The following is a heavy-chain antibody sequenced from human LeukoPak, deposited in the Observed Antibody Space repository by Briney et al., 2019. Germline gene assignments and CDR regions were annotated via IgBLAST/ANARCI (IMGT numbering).Heavy chain of an antibody. J-gene: IGHJ6*02. D-gene: IGHD5-18*01. Sequence: QPGGSLRLSCSASGFTFSCYAMSWVRQAPGKGLELVSAISGSGGSTYYADSVMGRFTISRDNAKNSLFLQMNSLRAEDTAIYYCARGMQLWLRGLSMDVWGQGATVTVSS. CDR3: ARGMQLWLRGLSMDV. CDR1: GFTFSCYA. CDR2: ISGSGGST. V-gene: IGHV3-23*01.